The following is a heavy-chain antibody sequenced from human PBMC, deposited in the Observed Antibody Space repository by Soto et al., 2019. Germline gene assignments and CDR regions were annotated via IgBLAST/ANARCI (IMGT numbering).Heavy chain of an antibody. Sequence: QVQLVESGGGVVQPGSSLRLSCAASGFTFSSYGMHWVRQAPGKVLEWVAVISYDGSNKYYADSVKGRFTISRDNSKNKLYLQMNSLIAEDTAVYYYAKTQLPTTVTTAIDYWGQGTLVTVSS. CDR3: AKTQLPTTVTTAIDY. V-gene: IGHV3-30*18. J-gene: IGHJ4*02. CDR1: GFTFSSYG. CDR2: ISYDGSNK. D-gene: IGHD4-17*01.